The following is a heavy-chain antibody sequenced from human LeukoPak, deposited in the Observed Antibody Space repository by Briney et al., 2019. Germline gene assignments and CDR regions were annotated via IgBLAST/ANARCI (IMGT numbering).Heavy chain of an antibody. D-gene: IGHD2-2*02. Sequence: SETLSLTCTVSGGSITNYYWSWIRQPPGKGLEYIGFIYHSGSTNYNPSLKSRVTISVDTSKNQFSLKLTSVTAADTAVYYCARLYTTTFYFDYWGQGTLATVSS. CDR3: ARLYTTTFYFDY. CDR1: GGSITNYY. J-gene: IGHJ4*02. CDR2: IYHSGST. V-gene: IGHV4-59*01.